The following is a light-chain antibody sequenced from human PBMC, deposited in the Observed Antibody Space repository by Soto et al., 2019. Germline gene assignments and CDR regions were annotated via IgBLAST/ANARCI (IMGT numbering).Light chain of an antibody. J-gene: IGKJ4*01. CDR2: GAS. CDR3: QQYGSPPLT. V-gene: IGKV3-20*01. CDR1: QSVSSSY. Sequence: EIVLTQSPGTLSLSPGERATLSCRASQSVSSSYLAWYQQKPGQAPRLLIYGASSRATGIPDRFSASGSGTDFTLTISSLEPEDFAVYYCQQYGSPPLTFGGGTKVEIK.